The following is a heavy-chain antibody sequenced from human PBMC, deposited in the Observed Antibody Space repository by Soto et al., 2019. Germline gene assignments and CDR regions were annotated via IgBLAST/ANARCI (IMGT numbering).Heavy chain of an antibody. CDR2: ISGSGGST. D-gene: IGHD3-10*01. J-gene: IGHJ4*02. V-gene: IGHV3-23*01. CDR3: VKRKVRGSQEFDY. Sequence: GGSLRLSCAASGFTFSSYAMSWVRQAPGKGLEWVSAISGSGGSTYYADSVKGRFTISRDNSKNTLYLQMNSLRAEDTAVYYCVKRKVRGSQEFDYWGQGTLVTVSS. CDR1: GFTFSSYA.